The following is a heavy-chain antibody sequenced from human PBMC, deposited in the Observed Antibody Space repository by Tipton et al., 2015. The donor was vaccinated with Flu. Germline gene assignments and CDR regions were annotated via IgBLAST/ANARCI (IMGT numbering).Heavy chain of an antibody. Sequence: AASGFTFSSYEMNWVRQAPGKGLEWVSYISSSGSTIYYADSVKGRFTISRDNAKNSLYLQMNSLRAEDTAVYYCARDYMITFGGNWFDPWGQGTLVTVSS. CDR3: ARDYMITFGGNWFDP. CDR1: GFTFSSYE. J-gene: IGHJ5*02. D-gene: IGHD3-16*01. CDR2: ISSSGSTI. V-gene: IGHV3-48*03.